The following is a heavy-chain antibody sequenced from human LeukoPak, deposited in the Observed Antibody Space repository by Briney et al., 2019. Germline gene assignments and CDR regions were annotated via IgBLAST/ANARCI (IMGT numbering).Heavy chain of an antibody. J-gene: IGHJ6*02. CDR3: AKESSGSYGALDV. CDR1: GFTFSSNG. CDR2: ISGSGGST. D-gene: IGHD1-26*01. V-gene: IGHV3-23*01. Sequence: GRSLRLSCGASGFTFSSNGMHWVRQAPGKGLEWVSAISGSGGSTYYADSVKGRFTISRDNSKNTLYPQMNSLRAEDTAVYYCAKESSGSYGALDVWGQGTTVTVSS.